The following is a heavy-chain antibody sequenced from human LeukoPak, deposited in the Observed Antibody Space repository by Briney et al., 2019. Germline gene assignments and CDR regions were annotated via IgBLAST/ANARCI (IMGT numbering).Heavy chain of an antibody. Sequence: PGGSLRLSCAASGFTFNNYGMHWVRQAPGKGPEWVASIKKDGSQKYYVDSVKGRFTISRDNAQNSLYLQMNSLRVEDTAIYSCARVGWELLNLHFDPWGQGTLVTVSS. CDR1: GFTFNNYG. D-gene: IGHD1-26*01. J-gene: IGHJ5*02. V-gene: IGHV3-7*03. CDR3: ARVGWELLNLHFDP. CDR2: IKKDGSQK.